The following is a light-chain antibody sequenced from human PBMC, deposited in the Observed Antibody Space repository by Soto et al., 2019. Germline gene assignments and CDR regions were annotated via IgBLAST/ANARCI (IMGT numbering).Light chain of an antibody. V-gene: IGKV1-5*03. J-gene: IGKJ1*01. CDR2: KAS. CDR3: QHYNDYSRM. CDR1: QSVDTW. Sequence: DIQMTQSPSTLSASIGDRVTITCRASQSVDTWLAWYQQKPGKAPKLLIYKASSLQTGVPSRFSGSGSGTEFTLTISSLQPDDFATYYCQHYNDYSRMFGQGTKVDI.